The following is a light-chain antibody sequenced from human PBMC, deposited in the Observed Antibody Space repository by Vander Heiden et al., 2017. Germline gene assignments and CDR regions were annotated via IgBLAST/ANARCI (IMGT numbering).Light chain of an antibody. Sequence: EIVITQSPATLSVSPGERATLSCRASQRVSSNLAWYQQKPGQAPRLLIYGASTRATGIPARFSGSGSGTEFTLTISSLQSEDFAVYYCQQYNNWLTFGGGTKVEIK. CDR3: QQYNNWLT. CDR2: GAS. CDR1: QRVSSN. J-gene: IGKJ4*01. V-gene: IGKV3-15*01.